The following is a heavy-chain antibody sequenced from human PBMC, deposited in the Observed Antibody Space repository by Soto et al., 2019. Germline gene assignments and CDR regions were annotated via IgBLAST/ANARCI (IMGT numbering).Heavy chain of an antibody. CDR2: IWFDGSQK. CDR3: ARRSLLEGGGFDT. CDR1: GFDFRRHA. V-gene: IGHV3-33*01. J-gene: IGHJ5*02. Sequence: QVQLVESGGGVVQPGRSLRLSCTPSGFDFRRHAMHWVRQAPGKGLEWVAVIWFDGSQKYYVDSVKGRFTISRDNSKEKLFLQMNNLRVDDTAMYFCARRSLLEGGGFDTWGQGTLVTVSS. D-gene: IGHD1-1*01.